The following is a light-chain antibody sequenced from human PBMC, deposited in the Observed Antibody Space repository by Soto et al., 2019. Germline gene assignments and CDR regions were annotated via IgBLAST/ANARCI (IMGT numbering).Light chain of an antibody. CDR1: QSLVHSDGNTY. CDR2: WIS. Sequence: DIVLTQTPLSSPVTLGQPASISCRSSQSLVHSDGNTYLSWLHQRPGQSPRLLIYWISDRFSGVPERFSGSGAGTDFTLKISRVEAEDVGIYYCLQVSHFPWTFGQGTKVEIK. V-gene: IGKV2-24*01. J-gene: IGKJ1*01. CDR3: LQVSHFPWT.